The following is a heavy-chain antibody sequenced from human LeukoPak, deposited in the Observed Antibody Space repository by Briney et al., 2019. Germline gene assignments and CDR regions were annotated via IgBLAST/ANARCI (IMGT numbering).Heavy chain of an antibody. D-gene: IGHD6-6*01. J-gene: IGHJ4*02. V-gene: IGHV3-74*01. CDR3: AREEGVELVLLGPHDY. CDR1: GFTFSSYW. Sequence: GGSLRLSCAASGFTFSSYWMHWVRQAPGKGLVWVSRINSDGSSTSYADSVKGRFTISRDNAKNTLYLQMNSLRAEDTAVYYCAREEGVELVLLGPHDYWGQGTLVTVSS. CDR2: INSDGSST.